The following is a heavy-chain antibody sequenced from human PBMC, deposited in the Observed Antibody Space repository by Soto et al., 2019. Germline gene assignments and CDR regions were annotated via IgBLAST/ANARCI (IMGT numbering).Heavy chain of an antibody. V-gene: IGHV5-10-1*01. CDR3: ARQIYDSDTGPNFQYYFDS. D-gene: IGHD3-22*01. Sequence: ESLKISSKGSGYSFAGYWITWVRQKPGKGLEWMGRIDPSDSQTYYSPSFRGHVTISVTKSITTVFLQWSSLRASDTAMYYCARQIYDSDTGPNFQYYFDSWGQGTPVTVSS. J-gene: IGHJ4*02. CDR1: GYSFAGYW. CDR2: IDPSDSQT.